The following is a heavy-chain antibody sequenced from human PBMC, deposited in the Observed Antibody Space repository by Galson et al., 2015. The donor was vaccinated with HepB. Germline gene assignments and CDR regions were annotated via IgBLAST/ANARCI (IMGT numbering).Heavy chain of an antibody. CDR1: GYSFPKAW. CDR2: IYPDDSDT. V-gene: IGHV5-51*01. CDR3: ARHKGSGTNWGLNYFDY. D-gene: IGHD2-21*02. Sequence: QSGAEVKKPGESLKISCQTSGYSFPKAWIAWVRQMPGKGLEWMGMIYPDDSDTRYSPSFQGQVTLSADKSINTAFLQWSSLKASDTAMYYCARHKGSGTNWGLNYFDYWGQGALVTVSS. J-gene: IGHJ4*02.